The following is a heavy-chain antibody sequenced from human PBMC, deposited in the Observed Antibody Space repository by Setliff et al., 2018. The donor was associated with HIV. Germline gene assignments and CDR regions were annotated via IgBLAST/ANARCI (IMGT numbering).Heavy chain of an antibody. J-gene: IGHJ3*02. CDR2: IYSSGST. V-gene: IGHV4-59*11. CDR3: ARDFLFGDAFDI. D-gene: IGHD3-16*01. Sequence: SETLSLTCTVSGGSISSHYWNWIRQSPGKGLEWIGYIYSSGSTNYKSSLKSRVTISVDTSKNQFSLKLSSVTAADTAVYYCARDFLFGDAFDIWGQGTMVTVSS. CDR1: GGSISSHY.